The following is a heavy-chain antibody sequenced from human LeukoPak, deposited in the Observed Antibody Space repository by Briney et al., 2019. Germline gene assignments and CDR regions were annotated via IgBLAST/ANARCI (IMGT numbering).Heavy chain of an antibody. J-gene: IGHJ4*02. D-gene: IGHD2-2*01. CDR3: ARYQLGLYYFDY. CDR1: GFTFSSYA. CDR2: ISYDGSNK. V-gene: IGHV3-30-3*01. Sequence: AGGSLRLSCAASGFTFSSYAVHWVRQAPGKGLEWVAVISYDGSNKYYADSVKGRFTISRDNSKNTLYLQMSSLRAEDTAVYYCARYQLGLYYFDYWGQGTLVTVSS.